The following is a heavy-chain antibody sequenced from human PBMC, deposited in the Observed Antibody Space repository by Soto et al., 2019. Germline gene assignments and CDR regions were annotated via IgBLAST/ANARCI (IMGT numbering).Heavy chain of an antibody. CDR3: AKTPGGSWYVGTSYYYYRDV. J-gene: IGHJ6*03. Sequence: ASVKLSCKASGYTFTSYGISWVRQAPGQGLEWMGWISAYNGNTNYAQKLQGRVTMTTDTSTSTAYMELRSLRSDDTAVYYFAKTPGGSWYVGTSYYYYRDVWGKGTPVTV. CDR2: ISAYNGNT. V-gene: IGHV1-18*01. CDR1: GYTFTSYG. D-gene: IGHD6-13*01.